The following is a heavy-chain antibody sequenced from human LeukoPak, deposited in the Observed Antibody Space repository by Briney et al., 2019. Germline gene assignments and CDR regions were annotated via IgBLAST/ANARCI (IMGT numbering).Heavy chain of an antibody. D-gene: IGHD6-19*01. Sequence: ASVKVSCKASGYTFTSYGISWVRQAPGQGLEWMGWISAYNGNTNYAQKLQGRVTMTTDTSTSTAYMELRSLRSDDTAVYYCARGERDSYSSGWYWFDPWGQGTLVTVSS. J-gene: IGHJ5*02. CDR1: GYTFTSYG. CDR2: ISAYNGNT. CDR3: ARGERDSYSSGWYWFDP. V-gene: IGHV1-18*01.